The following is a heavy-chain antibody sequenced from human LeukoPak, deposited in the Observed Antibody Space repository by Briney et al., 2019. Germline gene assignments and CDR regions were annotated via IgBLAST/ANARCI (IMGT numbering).Heavy chain of an antibody. J-gene: IGHJ6*04. CDR1: GYTFTGYY. CDR2: INPNSGGT. CDR3: ARGMYNNCSSTSCYKHPMDV. D-gene: IGHD2-2*02. V-gene: IGHV1-2*02. Sequence: ASVKVSCKASGYTFTGYYMHWVRQAPGQGLEWMGWINPNSGGTNYAQKFQGRVTMTRDTSISTAYMELSRLRSDDTAVYYCARGMYNNCSSTSCYKHPMDVWGKGTTVTVSS.